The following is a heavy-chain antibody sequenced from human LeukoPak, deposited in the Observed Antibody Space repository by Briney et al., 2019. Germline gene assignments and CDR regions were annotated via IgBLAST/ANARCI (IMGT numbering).Heavy chain of an antibody. V-gene: IGHV3-30*04. D-gene: IGHD5-12*01. CDR1: GFTFSSYA. Sequence: GRSLRLSCAASGFTFSSYAMHWVRQAPGKGLEWVAVISYDGSNKYYAGSVKGRFTISRDNSKNALYLQMNSLRAEDTAVYYCARESSVAPFDYWGQGTLVTVSS. CDR2: ISYDGSNK. CDR3: ARESSVAPFDY. J-gene: IGHJ4*02.